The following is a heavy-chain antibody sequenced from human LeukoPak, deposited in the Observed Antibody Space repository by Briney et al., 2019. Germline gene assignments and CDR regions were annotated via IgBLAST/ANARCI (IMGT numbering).Heavy chain of an antibody. J-gene: IGHJ4*02. CDR2: VSSSGSTI. V-gene: IGHV3-11*01. D-gene: IGHD1-26*01. CDR1: GFTFSDYY. Sequence: GGSLRLSCAASGFTFSDYYMNWIRQAPGKGLECVSYVSSSGSTIYYADSVKGRFTISRDNSKNTLYLQMNSLRAEDTAVYYCARDSYYSGYSDYWGQGTLVTVSS. CDR3: ARDSYYSGYSDY.